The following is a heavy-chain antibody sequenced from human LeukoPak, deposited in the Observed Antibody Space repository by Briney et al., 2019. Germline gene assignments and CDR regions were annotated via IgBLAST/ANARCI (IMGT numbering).Heavy chain of an antibody. CDR1: GYTFTSYG. J-gene: IGHJ6*03. CDR2: IIPIFGTA. CDR3: ARGRSGWELPHYYYYMDV. V-gene: IGHV1-69*05. Sequence: EASVKVSCKASGYTFTSYGISWVRQAPGQGLEWMGGIIPIFGTANYAQKFQGRVTITTDESTSTAYMELSSLRSEDTAVYYCARGRSGWELPHYYYYMDVWGKGTTVTVSS. D-gene: IGHD1-26*01.